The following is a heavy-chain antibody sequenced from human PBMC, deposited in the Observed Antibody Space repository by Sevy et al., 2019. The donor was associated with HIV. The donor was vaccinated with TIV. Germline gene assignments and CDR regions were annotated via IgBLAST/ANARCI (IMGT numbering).Heavy chain of an antibody. D-gene: IGHD6-13*01. V-gene: IGHV3-7*03. CDR3: ARAIGAGAAY. CDR1: GFIFNDYW. J-gene: IGHJ4*02. Sequence: GGSLRLSCAASGFIFNDYWMHWVRQAPGKGLEWVANINEHGSTNYYLESVKGRFTISRDNAKNSLFLQMNSLRVDDTAVYYCARAIGAGAAYWGQGTPVTVSS. CDR2: INEHGSTN.